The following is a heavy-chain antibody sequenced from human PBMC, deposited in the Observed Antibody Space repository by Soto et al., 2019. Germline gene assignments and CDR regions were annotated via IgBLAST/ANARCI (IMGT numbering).Heavy chain of an antibody. J-gene: IGHJ4*02. V-gene: IGHV3-30-3*01. Sequence: GGSLRLSCAASGFTFSSYPIHWVRQAPGKGLKWVAVISYDGSNKYYADSVKGRFTISRDNSKNTLYLQMNNLRAEDTAVYYCARDGRPGDYINNSPFDYWGQGTLVTVSS. CDR3: ARDGRPGDYINNSPFDY. D-gene: IGHD4-4*01. CDR1: GFTFSSYP. CDR2: ISYDGSNK.